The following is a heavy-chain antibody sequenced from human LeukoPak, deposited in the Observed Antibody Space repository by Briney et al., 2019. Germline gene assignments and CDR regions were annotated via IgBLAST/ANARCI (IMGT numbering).Heavy chain of an antibody. V-gene: IGHV1-2*02. CDR1: GYSFTHHN. D-gene: IGHD4-17*01. CDR2: IKPNNGDT. J-gene: IGHJ4*02. Sequence: ASVKVSCKASGYSFTHHNVHWVRQAPGQALEWMGWIKPNNGDTKFSQKFQDRVTLTSDTSIDTAYMEMSGLTSDDTAIYYCARVLSAVTPPFDYWGQGTLVTVSS. CDR3: ARVLSAVTPPFDY.